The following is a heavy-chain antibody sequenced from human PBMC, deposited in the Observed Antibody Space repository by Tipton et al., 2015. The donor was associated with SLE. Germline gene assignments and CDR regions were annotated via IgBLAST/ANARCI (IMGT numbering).Heavy chain of an antibody. Sequence: SLRLSCAASGFTFSTYSMNWVRQAPGKGLEWVSSITSTSGNNYYADSVKGRFTTSRDNVKNSLYLQMNSLRAEDTAVYYCARGPYYYDSSGPSDVWGKGTTVTVSS. D-gene: IGHD3-22*01. V-gene: IGHV3-21*01. CDR1: GFTFSTYS. CDR3: ARGPYYYDSSGPSDV. J-gene: IGHJ6*04. CDR2: ITSTSGNN.